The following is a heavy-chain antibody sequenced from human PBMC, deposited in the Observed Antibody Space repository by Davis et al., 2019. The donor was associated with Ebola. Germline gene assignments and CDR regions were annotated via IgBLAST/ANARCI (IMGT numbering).Heavy chain of an antibody. CDR1: GFTFSSYE. D-gene: IGHD5-24*01. Sequence: PGGSLRLSCAASGFTFSSYEMNWVRQAPGKGLEWVSYISSSSSYIYYADSVKGRFTISRDNAKNSLYLQMNSLRAEDTAVYYCARDLVLEMATIPWGQGTLVTVSS. V-gene: IGHV3-21*05. CDR2: ISSSSSYI. J-gene: IGHJ5*02. CDR3: ARDLVLEMATIP.